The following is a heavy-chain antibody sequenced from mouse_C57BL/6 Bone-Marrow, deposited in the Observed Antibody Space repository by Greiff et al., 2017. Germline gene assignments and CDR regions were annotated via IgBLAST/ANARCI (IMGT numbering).Heavy chain of an antibody. CDR3: ARRNYYSYYAMDD. D-gene: IGHD2-1*01. Sequence: VKLVESGPELVKPGASVKISCKASGYTFTDYYINWVKQRPGQGLEWIGWIFPGSGSTYYNEKFKGKATLTVDKSSSTAYMLLSSLTSEYSAVYFCARRNYYSYYAMDDWGQGTSGTVSS. CDR2: IFPGSGST. CDR1: GYTFTDYY. J-gene: IGHJ4*01. V-gene: IGHV1-75*01.